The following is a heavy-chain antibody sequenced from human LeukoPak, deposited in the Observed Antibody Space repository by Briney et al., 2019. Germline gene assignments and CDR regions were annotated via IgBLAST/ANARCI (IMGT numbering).Heavy chain of an antibody. CDR1: GGSISSGGYY. J-gene: IGHJ6*03. Sequence: SQTLSLTCTVSGGSISSGGYYWSWIRQHPGKGLEWIVCIYYSGSTYYNPSLKSRVTISVDTSKNQFSLRLSSVTAADTAVYYCARDQAGRFGNRYYYMDVWGKGTTVTVSS. D-gene: IGHD3-10*01. CDR3: ARDQAGRFGNRYYYMDV. CDR2: IYYSGST. V-gene: IGHV4-31*03.